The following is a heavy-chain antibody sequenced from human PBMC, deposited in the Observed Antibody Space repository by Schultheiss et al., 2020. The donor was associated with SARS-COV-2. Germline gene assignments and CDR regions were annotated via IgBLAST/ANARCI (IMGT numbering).Heavy chain of an antibody. V-gene: IGHV4-59*01. CDR1: GGSISSYY. D-gene: IGHD6-19*01. CDR2: INHSGST. CDR3: AGGVRWLAFDY. Sequence: SQTLSLTCTVSGGSISSYYWSWIRQPPGKGLEWIGEINHSGSTNYNPSLKSRVTISVDTSKNQFSLKLRSVTAADTALYYCAGGVRWLAFDYWGQGTLVTVSS. J-gene: IGHJ4*02.